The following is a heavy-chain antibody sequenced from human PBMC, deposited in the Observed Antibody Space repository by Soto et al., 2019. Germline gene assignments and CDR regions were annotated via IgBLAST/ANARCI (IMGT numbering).Heavy chain of an antibody. Sequence: GESLKISCNGSGYSFTSYWIGWVLHMPGKGLEWMGIIYPGDSDTRYSPSFQGQVTISADKSISTAYLQWSSLKASDTAMYYCARVYYDILTGYSYYYYGMDVWGQGTTVTVSS. D-gene: IGHD3-9*01. CDR1: GYSFTSYW. CDR2: IYPGDSDT. V-gene: IGHV5-51*01. CDR3: ARVYYDILTGYSYYYYGMDV. J-gene: IGHJ6*02.